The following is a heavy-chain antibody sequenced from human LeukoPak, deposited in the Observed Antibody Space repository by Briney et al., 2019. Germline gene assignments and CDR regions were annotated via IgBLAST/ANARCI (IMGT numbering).Heavy chain of an antibody. CDR2: ICHSSSYK. V-gene: IGHV3-21*01. CDR3: ARSGCGCARRAYYSIDV. Sequence: GGSLRLSCAASGFTFSSYSMNWVRQAPGKGLEWVAFICHSSSYKYYADSVKGRFTISRDNAKNSLYLQMNRLTDEDTAVYYFARSGCGCARRAYYSIDVGGKGTTVTVSS. D-gene: IGHD3-10*01. J-gene: IGHJ6*03. CDR1: GFTFSSYS.